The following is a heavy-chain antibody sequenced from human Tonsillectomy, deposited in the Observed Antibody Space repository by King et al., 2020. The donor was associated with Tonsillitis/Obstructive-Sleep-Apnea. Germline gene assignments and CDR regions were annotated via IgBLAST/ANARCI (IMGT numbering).Heavy chain of an antibody. CDR3: ARVHSSPPLLNWFDP. J-gene: IGHJ5*02. CDR1: GGSISSSSYY. D-gene: IGHD6-13*01. V-gene: IGHV4-39*01. CDR2: IYYSGST. Sequence: QLQESGPGLVKPSETLSLTCTVSGGSISSSSYYWGWIRQPPGKGLEWIGSIYYSGSTYYNPSLKSRVTISVDTSKNQFSLKLSSVTAADTAVYYCARVHSSPPLLNWFDPWGQGTLVTVSS.